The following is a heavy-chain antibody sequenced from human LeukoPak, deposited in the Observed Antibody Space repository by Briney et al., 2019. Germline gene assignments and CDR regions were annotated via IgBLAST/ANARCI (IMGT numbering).Heavy chain of an antibody. CDR1: GFTFSDYY. CDR3: AREVLGYSYGYGDY. Sequence: GGSLRLSCAASGFTFSDYYMSWIRQAPGKGLEWVSYISSSSSYTNYADSLKGRFTISRDNAKNSLYLQMNSLRDVDTAVYYCAREVLGYSYGYGDYWGQGTLVTVSS. V-gene: IGHV3-11*06. CDR2: ISSSSSYT. J-gene: IGHJ4*02. D-gene: IGHD5-18*01.